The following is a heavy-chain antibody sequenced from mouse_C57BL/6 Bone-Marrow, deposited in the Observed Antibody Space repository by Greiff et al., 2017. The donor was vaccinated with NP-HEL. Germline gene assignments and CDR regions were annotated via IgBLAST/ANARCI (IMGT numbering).Heavy chain of an antibody. J-gene: IGHJ4*01. CDR1: GYTFTNYW. CDR2: IYPGGGYT. V-gene: IGHV1-63*01. Sequence: QVQLQQSGAELVRPGTSVKMSCKASGYTFTNYWIGWAKQRPGHGLEWIGDIYPGGGYTNYNEKFKGKATLTADKSSSTAYMQFSSLTSEDSAIYYCARTYRRAMDYWGRGTSVTVSS. CDR3: ARTYRRAMDY. D-gene: IGHD2-12*01.